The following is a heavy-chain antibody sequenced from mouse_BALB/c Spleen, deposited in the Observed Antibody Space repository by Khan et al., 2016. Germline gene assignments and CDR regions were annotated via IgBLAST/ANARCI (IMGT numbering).Heavy chain of an antibody. CDR1: GFSLTGYG. CDR2: IWGDGST. D-gene: IGHD2-4*01. Sequence: QVQLKESGPGLVAPSQSLSITCTVSGFSLTGYGVNWVRQPPGKGLEWLGMIWGDGSTDYNSALKSRLSISKDNSKSQVFLKMNSLQTDDTARYXCARVLYYDPGVVAYWGQGTLVTVSA. J-gene: IGHJ3*01. CDR3: ARVLYYDPGVVAY. V-gene: IGHV2-6-7*01.